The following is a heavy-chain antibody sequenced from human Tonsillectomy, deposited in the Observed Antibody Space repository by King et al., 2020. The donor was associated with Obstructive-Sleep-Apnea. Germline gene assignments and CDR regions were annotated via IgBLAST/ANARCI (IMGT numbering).Heavy chain of an antibody. CDR1: GFTFDDYA. CDR3: AKNLRLYYYFGMDV. CDR2: ISWNSGNI. Sequence: DVQLVESGGGLVQPGRSLRLSCAASGFTFDDYAMHWVRHAPGKGLEWVSGISWNSGNIGYADSVRGRFTISRDNAKNSLYLQMNSLRAGDTALYYCAKNLRLYYYFGMDVWGQGTTVSVSS. V-gene: IGHV3-9*01. D-gene: IGHD2-21*01. J-gene: IGHJ6*02.